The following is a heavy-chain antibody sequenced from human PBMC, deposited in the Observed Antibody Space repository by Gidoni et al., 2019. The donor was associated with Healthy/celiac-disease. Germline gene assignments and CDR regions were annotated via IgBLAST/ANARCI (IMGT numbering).Heavy chain of an antibody. CDR2: IKSKTDGGTT. Sequence: GKGLEWVGRIKSKTDGGTTDYAAPVKGRFTISRDDSKNTLYLQMNSLKTEDTAVYYCTTAWGYSYGYFFDYWGQGTLVTVSS. J-gene: IGHJ4*02. CDR3: TTAWGYSYGYFFDY. D-gene: IGHD5-18*01. V-gene: IGHV3-15*01.